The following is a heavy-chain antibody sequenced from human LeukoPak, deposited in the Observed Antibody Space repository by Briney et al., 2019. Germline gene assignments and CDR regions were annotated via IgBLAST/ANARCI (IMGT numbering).Heavy chain of an antibody. Sequence: PSETLSLTCTVSGGSITEFYWSWIRQSPGKGLEWIGYIFPGGSSNSSPSLKSRVTISEDTSKNQFSLKLGSVTAADTATYYCARSRPAPKEFDCWGQGILVTVSS. D-gene: IGHD2-2*01. V-gene: IGHV4-4*09. CDR2: IFPGGSS. CDR1: GGSITEFY. CDR3: ARSRPAPKEFDC. J-gene: IGHJ4*02.